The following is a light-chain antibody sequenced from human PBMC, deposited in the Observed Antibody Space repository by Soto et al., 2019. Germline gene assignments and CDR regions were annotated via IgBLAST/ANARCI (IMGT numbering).Light chain of an antibody. Sequence: EIVLTQSPGTLSLSPGERATLSCRASQSVSSSYLAWYQQKPGQAPRLLIYGASSRATGIPDRFSGSGSGTDFHLTIRRLEPEDFAVYYCQQYGISTGLTFGGGTKVEIK. J-gene: IGKJ4*01. CDR3: QQYGISTGLT. CDR2: GAS. CDR1: QSVSSSY. V-gene: IGKV3-20*01.